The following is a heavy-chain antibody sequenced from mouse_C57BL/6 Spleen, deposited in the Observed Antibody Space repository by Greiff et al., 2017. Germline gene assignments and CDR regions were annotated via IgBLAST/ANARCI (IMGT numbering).Heavy chain of an antibody. D-gene: IGHD1-1*01. Sequence: EVNLVESVAELVRPGASVKLSCTASGFNIKNTYMHWVKQRPEQGLVWIGRIDPANGNTKNAPKLQGKTTITADTSSNTAYLQLSSLTSEDTAIYYCTRRGTTVVEEWFAYWGQGTLVTVSA. CDR2: IDPANGNT. V-gene: IGHV14-3*01. CDR1: GFNIKNTY. J-gene: IGHJ3*01. CDR3: TRRGTTVVEEWFAY.